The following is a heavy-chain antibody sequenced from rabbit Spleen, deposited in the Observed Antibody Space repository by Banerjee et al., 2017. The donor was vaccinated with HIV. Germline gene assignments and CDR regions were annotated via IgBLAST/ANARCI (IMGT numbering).Heavy chain of an antibody. CDR2: IYPGSSGST. CDR1: GVSFSSDYY. J-gene: IGHJ3*01. Sequence: QSLEESGGDLVKPGASLTLTCTASGVSFSSDYYMCWVRQAPGKGLECGACIYPGSSGSTYYANWAKGRLTISRSTSLNTVTLQVTSLTAADTATYFCARIVNDGNYGYRFTRLDLWGPGTLVTVS. CDR3: ARIVNDGNYGYRFTRLDL. D-gene: IGHD6-1*01. V-gene: IGHV1S40*01.